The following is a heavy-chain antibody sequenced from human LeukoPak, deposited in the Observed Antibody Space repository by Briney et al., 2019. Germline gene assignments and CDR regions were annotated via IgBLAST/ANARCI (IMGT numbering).Heavy chain of an antibody. J-gene: IGHJ4*02. D-gene: IGHD6-13*01. CDR2: ISYDGSNK. CDR3: ARVGYSSSWSY. Sequence: GGSLRLSCAASGFTFSSYGMHWVRQAPGKGLEWVAVISYDGSNKYYADSVKGRFTISRDNSKNTLYLQMNSLRAEDTAVYYCARVGYSSSWSYWGQGTLVTVSS. CDR1: GFTFSSYG. V-gene: IGHV3-30*03.